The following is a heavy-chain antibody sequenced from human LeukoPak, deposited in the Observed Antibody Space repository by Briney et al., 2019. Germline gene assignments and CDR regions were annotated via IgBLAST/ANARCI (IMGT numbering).Heavy chain of an antibody. CDR1: GGSISSTNYY. CDR3: ARHRGRDGCNSMGDAFDI. D-gene: IGHD5-24*01. Sequence: PSETLSLTCTVSGGSISSTNYYWGWIRQPPGKGLERVGSIYYSGSPYYNPSLKSRVTISVDTSKNQFSLKLTSVTAADTAVYYCARHRGRDGCNSMGDAFDIWGQGTIVTVSS. CDR2: IYYSGSP. J-gene: IGHJ3*02. V-gene: IGHV4-39*01.